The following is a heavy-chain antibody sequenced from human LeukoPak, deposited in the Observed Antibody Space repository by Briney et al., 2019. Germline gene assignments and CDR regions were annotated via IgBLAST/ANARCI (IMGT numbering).Heavy chain of an antibody. Sequence: SETLSLTCTVSGYSISSGYYWGLIRQPPGKGLEWVGSIYHSGSNYYNPSLKGRVTISVDTSKNQFSLKLSSVTAADTAVYYCARLNFWSGYLDYWGQGTLVTVSS. CDR3: ARLNFWSGYLDY. CDR2: IYHSGSN. CDR1: GYSISSGYY. J-gene: IGHJ4*02. D-gene: IGHD3-3*01. V-gene: IGHV4-38-2*02.